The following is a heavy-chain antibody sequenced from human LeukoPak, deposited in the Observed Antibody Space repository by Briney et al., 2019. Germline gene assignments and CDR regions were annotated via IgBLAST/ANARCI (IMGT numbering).Heavy chain of an antibody. J-gene: IGHJ5*02. CDR2: VYVTGST. V-gene: IGHV4-4*07. CDR3: ARDRQWLVDH. Sequence: SETLSLTCTVPGASISSNSWSWIRQPAGKGLEWIGRVYVTGSTNLNPALQSRVTMSVDTSKNQFSLKLTSVTAADTAVYYCARDRQWLVDHWGQGTLVTVSS. D-gene: IGHD6-19*01. CDR1: GASISSNS.